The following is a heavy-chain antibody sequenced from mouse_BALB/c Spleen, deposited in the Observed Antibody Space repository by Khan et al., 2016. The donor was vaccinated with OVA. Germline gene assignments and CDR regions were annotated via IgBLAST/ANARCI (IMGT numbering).Heavy chain of an antibody. CDR3: TRIDRNDMDY. CDR2: INPHIGET. Sequence: VQLQQSGPELVKPGASVKISCKASGYSFTGYFMNWVMQSHGKSLEWIGRINPHIGETFYNQKFKGKATLTVDESSNIAHMELRSLASEDSAVYYCTRIDRNDMDYWGQGTTLTVSS. CDR1: GYSFTGYF. J-gene: IGHJ2*01. V-gene: IGHV1-20*02.